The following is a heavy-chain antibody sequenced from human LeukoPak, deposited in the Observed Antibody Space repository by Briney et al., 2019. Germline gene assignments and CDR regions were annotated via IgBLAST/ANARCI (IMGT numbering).Heavy chain of an antibody. D-gene: IGHD6-19*01. V-gene: IGHV3-23*01. J-gene: IGHJ1*01. Sequence: PGGSLRLSCAASGFTFSSYAMSWVRQAPGKGLEWVSAISGSGGSTYYADSVKGRLTISRDNSKNTLYLQMNSLRAEDTAVYYCAKEGGGQWLVPPLDFQHWGQGTLVTVSS. CDR3: AKEGGGQWLVPPLDFQH. CDR1: GFTFSSYA. CDR2: ISGSGGST.